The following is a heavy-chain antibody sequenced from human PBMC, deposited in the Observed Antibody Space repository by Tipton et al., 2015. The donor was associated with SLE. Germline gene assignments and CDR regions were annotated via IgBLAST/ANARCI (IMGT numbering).Heavy chain of an antibody. J-gene: IGHJ6*03. CDR2: VYYSGST. Sequence: TLSLTCSVSGVSIRDTSYYWGWIRQPPGKGLELIGTVYYSGSTYYNPSLERRLTISIDTPKNEFSLRLRSVTAADTAVYYCARGGGCSSTSCYRGNQRYYYYYMDVWGKGTTVTVSS. CDR3: ARGGGCSSTSCYRGNQRYYYYYMDV. D-gene: IGHD2-2*01. CDR1: GVSIRDTSYY. V-gene: IGHV4-39*07.